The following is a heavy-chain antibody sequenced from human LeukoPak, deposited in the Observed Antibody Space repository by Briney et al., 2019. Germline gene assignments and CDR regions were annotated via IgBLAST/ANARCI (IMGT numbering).Heavy chain of an antibody. D-gene: IGHD3-3*01. CDR3: AREAYYDFWTHKKGAFDI. J-gene: IGHJ3*02. Sequence: GGSLGLSCAASGFTFSSYWMSWVRQAPGKGLEWVANIKQDGSEKYYVDSVKGRFTISRDNAKNSLYLQMNSLRAEDTAVYYCAREAYYDFWTHKKGAFDIWGQGTMVTVSS. V-gene: IGHV3-7*01. CDR2: IKQDGSEK. CDR1: GFTFSSYW.